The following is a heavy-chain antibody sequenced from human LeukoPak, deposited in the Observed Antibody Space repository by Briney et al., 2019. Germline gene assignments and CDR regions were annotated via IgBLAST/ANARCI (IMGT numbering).Heavy chain of an antibody. CDR1: GYSISSGYY. V-gene: IGHV4-38-2*02. CDR2: IYHSGST. D-gene: IGHD6-6*01. J-gene: IGHJ3*02. Sequence: PSETLSLTCTVSGYSISSGYYWGWIRQPPGKGLEWIGSIYHSGSTYYNPSLKSRGTISVDTSKNQFSLKLSSVTAADTAVYYCARESSSSSGAFDIWGQGTMVTVSS. CDR3: ARESSSSSGAFDI.